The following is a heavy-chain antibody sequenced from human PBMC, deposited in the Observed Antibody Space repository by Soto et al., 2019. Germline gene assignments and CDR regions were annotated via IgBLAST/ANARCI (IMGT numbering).Heavy chain of an antibody. V-gene: IGHV3-33*01. Sequence: QAQLVESGGGVVQPGGSLRLSCAASGFTFNNYGMHWVRQAPGKGLEWVAVIWNDGSGYYYATSVKGRFTISRDNSKSTLYLRMRSVSAEHTSVYFCARRQISPPTRGAAAARGGMDVWGQGTTVTVSS. CDR2: IWNDGSGY. D-gene: IGHD6-13*01. CDR1: GFTFNNYG. J-gene: IGHJ6*02. CDR3: ARRQISPPTRGAAAARGGMDV.